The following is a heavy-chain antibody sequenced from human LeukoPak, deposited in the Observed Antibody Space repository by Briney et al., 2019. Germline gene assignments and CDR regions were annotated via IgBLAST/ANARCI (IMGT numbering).Heavy chain of an antibody. V-gene: IGHV4-59*11. CDR3: ATLKRGSIYGYFDF. CDR1: GGSITSHY. J-gene: IGHJ4*02. D-gene: IGHD5-18*01. Sequence: SETLSLTCTVSGGSITSHYWSWIRRPPGKGLEWIAYVLDSVRTKDNPSLQSRLTLSADTSKNQFSLRLSSVTAADTAVYYCATLKRGSIYGYFDFWGQEIKVTVSS. CDR2: VLDSVRT.